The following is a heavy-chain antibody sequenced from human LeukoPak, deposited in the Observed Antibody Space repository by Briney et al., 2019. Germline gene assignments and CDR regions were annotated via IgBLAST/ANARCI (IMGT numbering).Heavy chain of an antibody. CDR2: ISWNSGSI. J-gene: IGHJ4*02. D-gene: IGHD6-13*01. V-gene: IGHV3-9*01. CDR1: GFTFDDYA. CDR3: AKDKASIVVAALD. Sequence: GGSLRLSCAASGFTFDDYAMHWVQQAPGKGLEWVSGISWNSGSIGYADSVKGRFTISRENAKNSLYLQMNSLRAEDTALYYCAKDKASIVVAALDWGQGTLVTVSS.